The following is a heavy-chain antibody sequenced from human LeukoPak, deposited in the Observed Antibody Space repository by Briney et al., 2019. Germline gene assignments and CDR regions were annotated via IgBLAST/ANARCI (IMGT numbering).Heavy chain of an antibody. V-gene: IGHV3-30*18. D-gene: IGHD6-13*01. Sequence: GGSLRLSCAASGFTFSSYGMHWVRQAPGKGLEWVAVISYDGSNKYYADSVKGRFTISRDNSKNTLYLQMNSLRAEDTAVYYCAKQKAVAAGSFDRWGQGTLVTVSS. CDR2: ISYDGSNK. CDR1: GFTFSSYG. J-gene: IGHJ4*02. CDR3: AKQKAVAAGSFDR.